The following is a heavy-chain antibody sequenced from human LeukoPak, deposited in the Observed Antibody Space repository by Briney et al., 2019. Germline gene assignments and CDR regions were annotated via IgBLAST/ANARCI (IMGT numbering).Heavy chain of an antibody. J-gene: IGHJ4*02. CDR3: AKGYCSGGSCPTDY. CDR2: ISWNSGRI. V-gene: IGHV3-9*03. D-gene: IGHD2-15*01. Sequence: GGSLRLSCATSGFTFKSYAMNWVRQSPGKGLEWVSGISWNSGRIGYADSVKGRFTISRDNAKKSLYLQMNSLRAEDMALYYCAKGYCSGGSCPTDYWGQGTLVTVSS. CDR1: GFTFKSYA.